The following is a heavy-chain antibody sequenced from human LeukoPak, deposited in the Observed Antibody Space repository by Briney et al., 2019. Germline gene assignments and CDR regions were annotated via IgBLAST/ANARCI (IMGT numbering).Heavy chain of an antibody. CDR1: GFTFSSYA. V-gene: IGHV3-23*01. CDR3: AIMHRYYDGSGYWVQ. J-gene: IGHJ4*02. CDR2: ISTSGGTT. D-gene: IGHD3-22*01. Sequence: GGSLGLSCAASGFTFSSYAMSWVRQAPGEGLEWVSGISTSGGTTSYADSVKGRFTISRDNPRNTLYMQMSSLRDEDTSVYYCAIMHRYYDGSGYWVQWGQGTLVTVSS.